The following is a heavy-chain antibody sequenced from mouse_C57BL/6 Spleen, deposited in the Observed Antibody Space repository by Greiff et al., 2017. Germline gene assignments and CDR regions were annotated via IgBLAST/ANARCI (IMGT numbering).Heavy chain of an antibody. J-gene: IGHJ4*01. D-gene: IGHD2-4*01. CDR2: IDPSDSYT. CDR3: ARSGYDYGEGYALDY. V-gene: IGHV1-69*01. CDR1: GYTFTSYW. Sequence: QVQLQQPGAELVMPGASVKLSCKASGYTFTSYWMHWVKQRPGQGLEWIGEIDPSDSYTNYNQKFKGKSTLTVDKSSSTAYMQLSSLTSEDSAVYYCARSGYDYGEGYALDYWGQGTSGPGSA.